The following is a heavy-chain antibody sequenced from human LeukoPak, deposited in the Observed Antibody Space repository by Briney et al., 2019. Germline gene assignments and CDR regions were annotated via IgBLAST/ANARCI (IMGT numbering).Heavy chain of an antibody. V-gene: IGHV3-9*01. D-gene: IGHD6-19*01. J-gene: IGHJ4*02. CDR1: GFTFDDYA. Sequence: GRSLRLSCAASGFTFDDYAMHWVRQAPGKGLEWVSGISWNSGSIGYADSVKGRFTISRDNAKNSLYLQMNSLRAEDTALYYCAKALTQAGTIRRGPFDYWGQGTLVTVSS. CDR2: ISWNSGSI. CDR3: AKALTQAGTIRRGPFDY.